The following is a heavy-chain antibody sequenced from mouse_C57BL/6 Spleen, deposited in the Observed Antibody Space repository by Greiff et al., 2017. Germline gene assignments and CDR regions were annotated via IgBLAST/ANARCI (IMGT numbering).Heavy chain of an antibody. CDR1: GYTFTEYT. D-gene: IGHD3-2*02. Sequence: QVQLQQSGAELVKPGASVKLSCKASGYTFTEYTIYWVKQRSGQGLEWIGWVYPGSGSIKYTEKFKDKATLTADKSSSTVYMELSRLTSEDAAVYFCARHEERDSSGLIDYWGQGTTLTVSS. CDR3: ARHEERDSSGLIDY. CDR2: VYPGSGSI. J-gene: IGHJ2*01. V-gene: IGHV1-62-2*01.